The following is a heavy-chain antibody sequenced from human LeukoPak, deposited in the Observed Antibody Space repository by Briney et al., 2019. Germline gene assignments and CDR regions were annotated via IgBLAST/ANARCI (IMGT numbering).Heavy chain of an antibody. Sequence: SQTLSLTCTVSGGSITTGNYIWSWLRQPAGKGLEWIGRIYTSGSTNYNPSLKSRVTISVDTSKNQFSLKLSSVTAADTAVYYCARGLSTMVRGRNYYYMDVWGKGTTVTVSS. V-gene: IGHV4-61*02. J-gene: IGHJ6*03. CDR1: GGSITTGNYI. D-gene: IGHD3-10*01. CDR3: ARGLSTMVRGRNYYYMDV. CDR2: IYTSGST.